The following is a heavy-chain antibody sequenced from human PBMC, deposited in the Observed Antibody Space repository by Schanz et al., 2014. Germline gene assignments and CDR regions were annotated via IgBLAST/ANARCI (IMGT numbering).Heavy chain of an antibody. J-gene: IGHJ3*02. CDR3: TRSYYDFSWGSYRFRAFDM. D-gene: IGHD3-16*02. CDR2: ISGTTTYT. Sequence: QLVGSGGGLIQPGGSLRLSCTASGFAFSSYSMNWVRQAPGKGLEWVSYISGTTTYTNYADSVKGRFTISRDNAKKTLSLQMISLRAEDTAIYFCTRSYYDFSWGSYRFRAFDMWGQGTTVIVSS. CDR1: GFAFSSYS. V-gene: IGHV3-48*04.